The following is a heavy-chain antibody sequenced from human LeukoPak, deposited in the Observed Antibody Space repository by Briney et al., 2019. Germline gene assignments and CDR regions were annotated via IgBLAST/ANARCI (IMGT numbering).Heavy chain of an antibody. CDR3: AKQVLGDYAFFDY. V-gene: IGHV3-23*01. Sequence: GGSLRLSCAASGFTFSSYAMSWVRQAPGKGLEWVSAISGSGGSTYYADSVKGRFTIPRDNSKNTLYLQMNSLRAEDTAVYYCAKQVLGDYAFFDYWGQGTLVTVSS. D-gene: IGHD4-17*01. CDR2: ISGSGGST. J-gene: IGHJ4*02. CDR1: GFTFSSYA.